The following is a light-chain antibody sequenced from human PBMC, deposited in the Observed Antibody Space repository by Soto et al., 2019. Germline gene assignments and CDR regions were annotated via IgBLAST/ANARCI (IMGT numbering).Light chain of an antibody. Sequence: IQMTQSPSSLSASVGDRVTITCRASHDISTHLNWYQQMPGKAPKLLIYETSNVQTGVPSRFSGHGSGTDFVFTNSSLQPEDIGTYYCQQYDNVGITFGQGTRLEIK. CDR3: QQYDNVGIT. CDR1: HDISTH. J-gene: IGKJ5*01. CDR2: ETS. V-gene: IGKV1-33*01.